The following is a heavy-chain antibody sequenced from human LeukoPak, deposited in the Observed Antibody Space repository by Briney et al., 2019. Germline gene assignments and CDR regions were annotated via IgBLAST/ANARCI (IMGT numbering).Heavy chain of an antibody. Sequence: SETLSLTCTVSGGSISSYYWSWIRQPPGKGLEWIGYIYYSGSTNYNPSLKSRVTISVDTSKNQFSLKLSSVTAADTAVYYCARIGHYDYVWGGYRFPNWFDPWGQGTLVTVSS. CDR3: ARIGHYDYVWGGYRFPNWFDP. J-gene: IGHJ5*02. V-gene: IGHV4-59*08. CDR1: GGSISSYY. D-gene: IGHD3-16*02. CDR2: IYYSGST.